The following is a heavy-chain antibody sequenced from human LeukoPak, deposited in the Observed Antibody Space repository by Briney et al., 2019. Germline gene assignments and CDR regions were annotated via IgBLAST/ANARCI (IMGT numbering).Heavy chain of an antibody. V-gene: IGHV4-39*07. Sequence: SETLSLTCTVSGGSISSSSYYWGWIRQPPGKGLEWIGSIYYSGSTYYNPSLKSRVTISVDTSKNQFSLKLSSATAADTAVYYCAREDPQTTVPEGMDVWGHGTTVIVSS. J-gene: IGHJ6*02. CDR1: GGSISSSSYY. D-gene: IGHD4-17*01. CDR2: IYYSGST. CDR3: AREDPQTTVPEGMDV.